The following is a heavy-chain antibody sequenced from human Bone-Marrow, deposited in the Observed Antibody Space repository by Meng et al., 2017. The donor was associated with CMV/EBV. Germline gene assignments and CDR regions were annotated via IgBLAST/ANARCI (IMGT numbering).Heavy chain of an antibody. CDR1: GGYISSSNW. Sequence: AVSGGYISSSNWWSWVRQHPGKGLEWIGEIYHSGSTNYNPSLKSRVTISVDKSKNQFSLKLSSVTAADTAVYYCARDLGRGLNWFDPWGQGTLVTVSS. CDR3: ARDLGRGLNWFDP. D-gene: IGHD3-16*01. J-gene: IGHJ5*02. V-gene: IGHV4-4*02. CDR2: IYHSGST.